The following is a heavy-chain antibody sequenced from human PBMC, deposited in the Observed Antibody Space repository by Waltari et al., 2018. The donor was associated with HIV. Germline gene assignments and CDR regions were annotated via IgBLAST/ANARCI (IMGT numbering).Heavy chain of an antibody. CDR2: IKQDGSEK. J-gene: IGHJ3*02. Sequence: EVQLVESGGGLVQPGGSLRLSCAASGFTFSSYWMSWVRPAPGKGLEWVANIKQDGSEKYYVDSVKGRFTISRDNAKNSLYLQMNSLRAEDTAVYYCARVYYDSSGYYSGAFDIWGQGTMVTVSS. D-gene: IGHD3-22*01. CDR1: GFTFSSYW. V-gene: IGHV3-7*01. CDR3: ARVYYDSSGYYSGAFDI.